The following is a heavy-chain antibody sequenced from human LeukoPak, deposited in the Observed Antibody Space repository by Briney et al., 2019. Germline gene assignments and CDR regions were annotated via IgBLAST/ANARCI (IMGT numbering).Heavy chain of an antibody. J-gene: IGHJ4*02. Sequence: SVKVSCKASGGTFSSYAISWVRQAPGQGLEWMGRIIPILGIANYAQKFQGRVTITADKSTSTAYMELSSLRSEDTAVYYCADGGYSSSWGTFDYWGQGTLVTVSS. CDR2: IIPILGIA. CDR1: GGTFSSYA. D-gene: IGHD6-13*01. V-gene: IGHV1-69*04. CDR3: ADGGYSSSWGTFDY.